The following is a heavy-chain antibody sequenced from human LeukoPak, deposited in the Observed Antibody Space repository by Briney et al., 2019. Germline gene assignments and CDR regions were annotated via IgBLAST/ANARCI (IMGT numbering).Heavy chain of an antibody. CDR3: ARAGGIEWVADPFDI. CDR2: INPNSGGT. Sequence: ASVKVSCKASGYTFTGYYMHWVRQAPGQGLEWMGWINPNSGGTNYAQKFQGRVTMTRDTSISTAYMELSRLRSDDTAVYYCARAGGIEWVADPFDIWGQGTMVTVSS. J-gene: IGHJ3*02. V-gene: IGHV1-2*02. D-gene: IGHD1-26*01. CDR1: GYTFTGYY.